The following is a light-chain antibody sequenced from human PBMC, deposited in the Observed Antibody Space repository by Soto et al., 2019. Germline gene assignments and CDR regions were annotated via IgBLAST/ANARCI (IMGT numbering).Light chain of an antibody. J-gene: IGLJ2*01. Sequence: QSALTQPASVSGSPGQSITISCTGTSSDVGGYNYVSWYQQHPGKAPKLMLYDVSNRPSGVSNRFSGSKSGNTASLTISGLQQDDEADYYCSASTSSSTIVVFGGGTKLTVL. CDR3: SASTSSSTIVV. CDR2: DVS. V-gene: IGLV2-14*01. CDR1: SSDVGGYNY.